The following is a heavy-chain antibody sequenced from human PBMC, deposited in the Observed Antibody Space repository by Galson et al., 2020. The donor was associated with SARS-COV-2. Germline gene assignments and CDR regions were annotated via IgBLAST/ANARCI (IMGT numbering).Heavy chain of an antibody. Sequence: GGSLRLSCAASGFTFSSYAMHWVRQAPGKGLEWVAVISYDGSNKYYADSVKGRFTISSDNSKNTLDLQMNSLRAEDTAVYYCARVRGGSYYSGGDYWGQGTLVTVSS. J-gene: IGHJ4*02. CDR1: GFTFSSYA. CDR2: ISYDGSNK. D-gene: IGHD1-26*01. V-gene: IGHV3-30-3*01. CDR3: ARVRGGSYYSGGDY.